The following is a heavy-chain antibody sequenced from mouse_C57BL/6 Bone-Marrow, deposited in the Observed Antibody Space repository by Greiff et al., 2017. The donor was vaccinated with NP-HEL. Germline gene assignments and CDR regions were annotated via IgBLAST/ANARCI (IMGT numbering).Heavy chain of an antibody. D-gene: IGHD1-1*01. CDR3: AKNWGTTVDAMDY. CDR2: IWRGGST. V-gene: IGHV2-5*01. J-gene: IGHJ4*01. Sequence: VKLMESGPGLVQPSQSLSITCTVSGFSLTSYGVHWVRQSPGKGLEWLGVIWRGGSTDYNAAFMSRLSITKDNSKSQVFFKMNSLQADDTAIYYCAKNWGTTVDAMDYWGQGTSVTVSS. CDR1: GFSLTSYG.